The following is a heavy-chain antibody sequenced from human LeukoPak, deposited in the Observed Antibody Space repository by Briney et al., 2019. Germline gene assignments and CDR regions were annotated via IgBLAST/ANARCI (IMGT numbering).Heavy chain of an antibody. J-gene: IGHJ4*02. V-gene: IGHV3-9*01. Sequence: GRSLRLSCAASGFTFDDYAMHWVRQAPGKGLEWVSGISWNSGSIGYADSVKGRFTISRDNAKNSLYLQMNSLRAEDTAVYYCARGLGGYYYDSSGPYYFDYWGQGTLVTVSS. CDR3: ARGLGGYYYDSSGPYYFDY. D-gene: IGHD3-22*01. CDR1: GFTFDDYA. CDR2: ISWNSGSI.